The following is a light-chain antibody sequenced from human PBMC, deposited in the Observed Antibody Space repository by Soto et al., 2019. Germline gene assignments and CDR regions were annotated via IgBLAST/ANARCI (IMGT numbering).Light chain of an antibody. Sequence: EIVLTQSPATLSVSPGESATLSCRASQSIASNLAWYQQRPGQAPRLLIYGTSTRATGIPARFSGSGSGTEFTLTISSLQPDDFATYYCQQYNSYSPEAFGQGTKVDIK. CDR2: GTS. J-gene: IGKJ1*01. V-gene: IGKV3-15*01. CDR3: QQYNSYSPEA. CDR1: QSIASN.